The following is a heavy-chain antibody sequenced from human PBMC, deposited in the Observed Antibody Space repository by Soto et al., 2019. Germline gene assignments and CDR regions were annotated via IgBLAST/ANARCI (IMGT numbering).Heavy chain of an antibody. V-gene: IGHV1-69*12. Sequence: QVQLVQSGAEVKKPGSSVKVSCKASGGTFSSYAISWVRQAPGQGLEWMGGIIPIFGTANYAQKFQGRVTITADESTSTANMALSSLRSEDTAVYYCAAPLRRIAAAGSPFVYWGQGTLVTVSS. D-gene: IGHD6-13*01. J-gene: IGHJ4*02. CDR3: AAPLRRIAAAGSPFVY. CDR1: GGTFSSYA. CDR2: IIPIFGTA.